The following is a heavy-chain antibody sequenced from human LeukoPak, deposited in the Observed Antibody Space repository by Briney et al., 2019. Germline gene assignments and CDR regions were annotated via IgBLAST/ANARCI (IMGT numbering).Heavy chain of an antibody. CDR1: GYTLSRYG. CDR2: SSAYNENT. Sequence: ASVKVSCKASGYTLSRYGISWVRQAPGQGLEWMGWSSAYNENTNSALKVQGRVTMTTDTSTSTAYMELRSLRSDDTAVYYCARARRGVEMATIFDFWGQGTLVTVSS. CDR3: ARARRGVEMATIFDF. J-gene: IGHJ4*02. D-gene: IGHD5-24*01. V-gene: IGHV1-18*01.